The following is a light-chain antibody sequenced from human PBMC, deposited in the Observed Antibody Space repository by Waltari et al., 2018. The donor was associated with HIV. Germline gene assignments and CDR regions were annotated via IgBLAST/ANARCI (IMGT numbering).Light chain of an antibody. J-gene: IGLJ2*01. V-gene: IGLV1-40*01. CDR3: QAYDSSLRLV. CDR2: GNS. Sequence: QSFLTQPPSVSGAPGHRLTISSTGLLSNIWTRYHVHWHQQLPGTAPKLLIHGNSNRPSGVPDRVSGSKSGTSASLAITGLQAEDEADYYCQAYDSSLRLVFGGGTKLTVL. CDR1: LSNIWTRYH.